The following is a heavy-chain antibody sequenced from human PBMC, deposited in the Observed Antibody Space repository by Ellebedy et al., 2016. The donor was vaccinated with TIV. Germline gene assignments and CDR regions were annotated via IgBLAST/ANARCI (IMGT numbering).Heavy chain of an antibody. Sequence: GESLKISCAASGFTFSSYAMHWVRQAPGKGLEWVAVISDDGSYKDFADSVKGRFTVSRDNSKSTLYLDVSSLRPEDTARYYCARGDLPSYYYDHRGGLPFGFWGQGTLVTVSS. CDR2: ISDDGSYK. CDR3: ARGDLPSYYYDHRGGLPFGF. J-gene: IGHJ4*02. CDR1: GFTFSSYA. V-gene: IGHV3-30*04. D-gene: IGHD3-16*01.